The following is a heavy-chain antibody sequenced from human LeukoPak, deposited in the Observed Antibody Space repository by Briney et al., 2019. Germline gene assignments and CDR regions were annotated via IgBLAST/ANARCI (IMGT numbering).Heavy chain of an antibody. CDR1: GYTFTSYA. D-gene: IGHD3-22*01. J-gene: IGHJ5*02. Sequence: GASVKVSCKAPGYTFTSYAMHWVRQAPGQRLEWMGWINAGNGNTKYSQKFQGRVTITRDTSASTAYMELSSLRSEDTAVYYCARDRGDYYDSSGYYYWFDPWGQGTLVTVSS. CDR3: ARDRGDYYDSSGYYYWFDP. CDR2: INAGNGNT. V-gene: IGHV1-3*01.